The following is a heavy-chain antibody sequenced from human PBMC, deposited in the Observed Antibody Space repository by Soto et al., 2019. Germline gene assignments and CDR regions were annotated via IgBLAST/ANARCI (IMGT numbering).Heavy chain of an antibody. CDR1: GYTLSDYS. CDR3: VRDHDWAFDI. V-gene: IGHV3-48*02. D-gene: IGHD3-9*01. Sequence: EVQLVESGGGLVQPGGSLRLSCAASGYTLSDYSMNWVRQAPGKGLEWVSYFGTSRKYIFYADSVRGRFTISRDDAKNSVYLQLNSLRDEDTAVYYCVRDHDWAFDIWGQGTFVTVYS. J-gene: IGHJ3*02. CDR2: FGTSRKYI.